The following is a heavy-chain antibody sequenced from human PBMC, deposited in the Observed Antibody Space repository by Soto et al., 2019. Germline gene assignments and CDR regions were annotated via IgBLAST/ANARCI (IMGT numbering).Heavy chain of an antibody. Sequence: GGSLRLSCAASGFTFSSYAMSWVRQAPGKGLEWVSAISGSGGSTYYADSVKGRFTISRDNSKNTLYLQMNSLRAEDTAVYYCAKGLGAAAGTPYYYYYMDVWGKGTTVTVSS. J-gene: IGHJ6*03. V-gene: IGHV3-23*01. CDR1: GFTFSSYA. CDR3: AKGLGAAAGTPYYYYYMDV. CDR2: ISGSGGST. D-gene: IGHD6-13*01.